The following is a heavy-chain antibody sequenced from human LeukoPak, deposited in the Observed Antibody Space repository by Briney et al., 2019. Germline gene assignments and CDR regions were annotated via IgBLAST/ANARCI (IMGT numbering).Heavy chain of an antibody. CDR3: ARPVTARGGSGWPQHTDY. Sequence: PSETLSLTCTVSGYSISSGYLWGWIRQPPGKGLEWIGSIDGSGSSYYNPSLKSRVTISVDTSRNQFSLKMTSVTTADTAVYYCARPVTARGGSGWPQHTDYWGQGTLVSVSS. J-gene: IGHJ4*02. CDR2: IDGSGSS. CDR1: GYSISSGYL. D-gene: IGHD6-19*01. V-gene: IGHV4-38-2*02.